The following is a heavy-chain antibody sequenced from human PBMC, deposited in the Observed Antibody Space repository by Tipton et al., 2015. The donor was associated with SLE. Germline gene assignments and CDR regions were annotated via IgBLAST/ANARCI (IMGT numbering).Heavy chain of an antibody. D-gene: IGHD2-15*01. CDR1: GGSISSSSYY. J-gene: IGHJ3*02. CDR2: IYYSGST. Sequence: TLSLTCTVSGGSISSSSYYWGWIRQPPGKGLEWIGYIYYSGSTNYNPSLKSRVTISVDTSKNQFSLKLSSVTAADTAVYYCARDQGGSGFDAFDIWGQGTMVTVSS. CDR3: ARDQGGSGFDAFDI. V-gene: IGHV4-61*01.